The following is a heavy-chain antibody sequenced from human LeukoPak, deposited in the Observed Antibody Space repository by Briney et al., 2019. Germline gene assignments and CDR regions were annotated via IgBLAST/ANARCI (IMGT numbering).Heavy chain of an antibody. J-gene: IGHJ4*02. CDR3: ARVTGYMIEDYFDY. Sequence: SETLSLTCTVSGGSISSYYWSWIRQPPGKGLEWIGYIYYSGSTNYNPSLKSRVTISIDTSKNQFSLRLSSVTAADTAVYYCARVTGYMIEDYFDYWGQGTLITVSS. CDR2: IYYSGST. CDR1: GGSISSYY. D-gene: IGHD3-22*01. V-gene: IGHV4-59*01.